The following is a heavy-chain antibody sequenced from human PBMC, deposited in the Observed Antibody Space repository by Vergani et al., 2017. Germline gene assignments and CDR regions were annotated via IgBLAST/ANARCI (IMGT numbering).Heavy chain of an antibody. CDR2: IIPIFGTA. Sequence: QVQLVQSGAEVKKPGSSVKVSCKASGGTFSSYAISWVRQAPGQGLEWMGRIIPIFGTANYAQKFQGRVTITADESTSTAYMGLSSLRSEDTAVYYCARDRGYYYDSSGYGTDYWGQGTLVTVSS. D-gene: IGHD3-22*01. V-gene: IGHV1-69*13. CDR1: GGTFSSYA. CDR3: ARDRGYYYDSSGYGTDY. J-gene: IGHJ4*02.